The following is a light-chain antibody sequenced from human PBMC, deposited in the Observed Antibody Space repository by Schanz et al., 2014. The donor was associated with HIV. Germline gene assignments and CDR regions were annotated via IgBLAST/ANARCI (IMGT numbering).Light chain of an antibody. V-gene: IGLV1-51*01. CDR3: SSFAGSNIPWV. Sequence: QSVLTQPPSVSAAPGQKVTISCSGSSSNIGNNYVSWYQQFPGTAPKLLIYDNNKRPSEIPDRFSGSKSGASATLGISGLQSEDEADYYCSSFAGSNIPWVFGGGTKLTVL. CDR2: DNN. CDR1: SSNIGNNY. J-gene: IGLJ3*02.